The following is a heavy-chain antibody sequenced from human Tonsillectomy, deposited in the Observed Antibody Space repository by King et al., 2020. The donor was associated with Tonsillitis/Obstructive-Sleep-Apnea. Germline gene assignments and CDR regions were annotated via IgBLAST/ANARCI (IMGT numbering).Heavy chain of an antibody. CDR3: ARSTIFGVVITPLYFDY. Sequence: HVQLQQWGAGLLKPSETLSLPCAVYGGSFSGYYWSWIRQPPGEGLVWIGEINHSGSTNYNPSLKSRVTMSVDTSKNQFSLNLNSVTAADTAVYYCARSTIFGVVITPLYFDYWGQGTLVTVSS. J-gene: IGHJ4*02. CDR1: GGSFSGYY. CDR2: INHSGST. V-gene: IGHV4-34*01. D-gene: IGHD3-3*01.